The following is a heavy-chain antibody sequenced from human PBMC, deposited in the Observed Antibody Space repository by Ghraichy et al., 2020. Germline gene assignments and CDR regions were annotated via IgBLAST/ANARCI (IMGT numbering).Heavy chain of an antibody. CDR2: IYYSGST. V-gene: IGHV4-39*01. J-gene: IGHJ1*01. D-gene: IGHD1-14*01. Sequence: SETLSLTCTVSGGSISSSSYYWGWIRQPPGKGLEWIGSIYYSGSTHYNPSLKSRVTISVDTSKNQFSLKLSSVTAADTAVYYCARQVGTREYFQHWGQGTLVTVSS. CDR3: ARQVGTREYFQH. CDR1: GGSISSSSYY.